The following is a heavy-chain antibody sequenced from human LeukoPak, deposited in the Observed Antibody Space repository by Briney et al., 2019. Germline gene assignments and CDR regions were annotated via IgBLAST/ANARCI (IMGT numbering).Heavy chain of an antibody. Sequence: GGSLRLSCAASGLTLSNYWMTWVRQAPGEGLEWVANINQDGSEKNYVDSVKGRFTISRDNDNNSLYLEMNSPRAEDMGVYYCARDSRGYPYWGQGTLVTVSS. J-gene: IGHJ4*02. V-gene: IGHV3-7*05. CDR3: ARDSRGYPY. D-gene: IGHD3-22*01. CDR1: GLTLSNYW. CDR2: INQDGSEK.